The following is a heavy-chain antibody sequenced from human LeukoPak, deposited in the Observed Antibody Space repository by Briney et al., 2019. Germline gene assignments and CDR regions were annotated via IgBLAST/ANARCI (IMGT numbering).Heavy chain of an antibody. D-gene: IGHD6-19*01. J-gene: IGHJ4*02. Sequence: SETLSLTCAVYGGSFSGYYWSWIRQPPGKGLEWIGEINHSESTNYNPSLKSRVTISVDTSKNQFSLKLSSVTAADTAVYYCARSERIAVAGSFRVWYFDYWGQGTLVTVSS. CDR3: ARSERIAVAGSFRVWYFDY. V-gene: IGHV4-34*01. CDR2: INHSEST. CDR1: GGSFSGYY.